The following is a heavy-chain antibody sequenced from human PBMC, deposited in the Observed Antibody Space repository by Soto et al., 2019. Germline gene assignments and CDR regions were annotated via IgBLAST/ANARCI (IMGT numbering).Heavy chain of an antibody. J-gene: IGHJ6*02. CDR2: TYSRSKWYY. Sequence: SQTLSLTCAISGDSVSSNSGAWNWIRQSPSRGLEWLGRTYSRSKWYYDYAPSVKSRITINPDTSKNQFSLHLNSVTPEDTAVYYCARAGHYDSWTGYTGQYYYSAMAVWGQGTMVTVSS. D-gene: IGHD3-3*01. V-gene: IGHV6-1*01. CDR1: GDSVSSNSGA. CDR3: ARAGHYDSWTGYTGQYYYSAMAV.